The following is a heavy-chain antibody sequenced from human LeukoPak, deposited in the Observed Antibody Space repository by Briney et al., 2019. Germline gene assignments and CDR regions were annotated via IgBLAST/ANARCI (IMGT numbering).Heavy chain of an antibody. V-gene: IGHV3-11*06. J-gene: IGHJ4*02. CDR2: ISSNNNFI. CDR3: VRDGVVGATARTYYFDY. CDR1: GFTFSDYY. Sequence: GGSLRLSCAASGFTFSDYYMSWIRQAPGKGLEWVSYISSNNNFIYYADSVEGRFTISRDNPNNSVYLQMNSLRAEDTAVYYCVRDGVVGATARTYYFDYWGQGALVTVSS. D-gene: IGHD1-26*01.